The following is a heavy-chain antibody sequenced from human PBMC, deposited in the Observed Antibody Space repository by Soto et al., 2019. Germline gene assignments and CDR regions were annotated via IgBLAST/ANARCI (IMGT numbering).Heavy chain of an antibody. CDR3: ARGVETYYFDY. Sequence: PGGSLRLSCAASGFTFSNYAMSWVRQAPGKELEWVSRINSDGSTTSYAEAVRGRFTISRDNAKNTLYLQMNSLRAEDTAVYYCARGVETYYFDYWGHGTPVTVSS. V-gene: IGHV3-74*01. CDR1: GFTFSNYA. D-gene: IGHD1-1*01. CDR2: INSDGSTT. J-gene: IGHJ4*01.